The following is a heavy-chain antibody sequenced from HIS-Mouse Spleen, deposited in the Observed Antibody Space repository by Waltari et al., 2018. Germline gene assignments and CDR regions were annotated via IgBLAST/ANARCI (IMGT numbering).Heavy chain of an antibody. J-gene: IGHJ3*02. CDR2: INPKSGGT. V-gene: IGHV1-2*02. CDR3: ARESGDHDAFDI. Sequence: QVQLVQSGAEVRKPGASVKVSCKASGYTFTGYYMHWVRQAPGQGLEWRGWINPKSGGTNYAQTFQGRVTMTRDTSISTAYMELSRLRSDDTAVYYCARESGDHDAFDIWGQGTMVTVSS. CDR1: GYTFTGYY. D-gene: IGHD7-27*01.